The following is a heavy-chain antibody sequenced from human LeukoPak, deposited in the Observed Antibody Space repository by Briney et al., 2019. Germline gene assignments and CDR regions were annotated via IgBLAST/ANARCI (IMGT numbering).Heavy chain of an antibody. Sequence: SETLSLTCTVSGGSINSYYWSWIRQPPGKGLEWIGYIYYSGSTNYNPSLKSRVTISVDTSKNQFSLKLSSVTAADTAVYYCARGGYYYYFDYWGQGTLVTVSS. D-gene: IGHD1-26*01. CDR1: GGSINSYY. V-gene: IGHV4-59*01. J-gene: IGHJ4*02. CDR2: IYYSGST. CDR3: ARGGYYYYFDY.